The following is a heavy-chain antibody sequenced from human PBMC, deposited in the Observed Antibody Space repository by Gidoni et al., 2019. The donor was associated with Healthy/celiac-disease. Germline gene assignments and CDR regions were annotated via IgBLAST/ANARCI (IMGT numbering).Heavy chain of an antibody. J-gene: IGHJ4*02. CDR1: GFTVDDYA. D-gene: IGHD3-3*01. CDR2: ISWNSGSI. CDR3: AKDIKANYDFWSGYFDY. V-gene: IGHV3-9*01. Sequence: EVQLVESGGGLVQPGRSLGLPCAASGFTVDDYAMHWVRQSPGKGLEWVSGISWNSGSIGYADSVKGRFTISRDNAKNSLYLQMNSLRAEDTALYYCAKDIKANYDFWSGYFDYWGQGTLVTVSS.